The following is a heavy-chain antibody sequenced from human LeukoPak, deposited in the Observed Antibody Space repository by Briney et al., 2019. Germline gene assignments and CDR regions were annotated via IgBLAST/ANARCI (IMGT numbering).Heavy chain of an antibody. V-gene: IGHV1-8*01. D-gene: IGHD3-3*01. CDR2: MNPNSGNT. CDR1: GYTFTSYD. CDR3: ARGRYDFWSGYSKTGNLNFDY. J-gene: IGHJ4*02. Sequence: ASVKVSCKASGYTFTSYDINWVRQATGQGLEWMGWMNPNSGNTGYAQKFQGRVTMTRNTSIGTAYMELSSLRSEDTAVYYCARGRYDFWSGYSKTGNLNFDYWGQGTLVTVSS.